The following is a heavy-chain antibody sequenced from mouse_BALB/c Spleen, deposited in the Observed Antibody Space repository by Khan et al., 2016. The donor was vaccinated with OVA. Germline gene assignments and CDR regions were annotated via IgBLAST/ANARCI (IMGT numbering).Heavy chain of an antibody. CDR3: TRSGYGTFAY. CDR1: GYIFTSYY. V-gene: IGHV1S81*02. CDR2: INPNNGDT. D-gene: IGHD2-1*01. Sequence: QVQLQQSGAELVKPGASVKLSCKASGYIFTSYYMYWVKQRPGQGLEWIGEINPNNGDTNFNEKFKSKATLTVDKSSSIAYMQLSSLTSEDSAVYYCTRSGYGTFAYWGQGTLGTVSA. J-gene: IGHJ3*01.